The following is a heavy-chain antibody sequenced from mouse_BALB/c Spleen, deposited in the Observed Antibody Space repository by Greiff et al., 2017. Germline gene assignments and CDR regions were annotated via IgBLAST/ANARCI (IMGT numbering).Heavy chain of an antibody. CDR3: ARVREYYAMDY. V-gene: IGHV5-17*02. CDR1: GFTFSSFG. CDR2: ISSGSSTI. Sequence: EVQRVESGGGLVQPGGSRKLSCAASGFTFSSFGMHWVRQAPEKGLEWVAYISSGSSTIYYADTAKGRFTISRDNPKNTLFLQMTSLRSEDTAMYYCARVREYYAMDYWGQGTSVTVSS. J-gene: IGHJ4*01.